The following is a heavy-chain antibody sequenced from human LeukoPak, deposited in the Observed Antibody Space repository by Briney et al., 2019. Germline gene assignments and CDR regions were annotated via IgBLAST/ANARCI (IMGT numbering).Heavy chain of an antibody. J-gene: IGHJ4*02. D-gene: IGHD2-21*02. V-gene: IGHV1-8*01. Sequence: ASVKVSCKASGYTFTSHDINWVRQATGQGLEWMGWMNPNSGNTGYAQKFQGRVTITRNTSISTAYMEQSSLRSEDTAVYYCARADVVVTGMVDYWGQGTLVTVSS. CDR3: ARADVVVTGMVDY. CDR1: GYTFTSHD. CDR2: MNPNSGNT.